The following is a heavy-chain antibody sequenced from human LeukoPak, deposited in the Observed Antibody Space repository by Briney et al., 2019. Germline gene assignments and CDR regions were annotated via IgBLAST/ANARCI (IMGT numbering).Heavy chain of an antibody. CDR1: GFTFSSYA. J-gene: IGHJ4*02. Sequence: GRSLRLSCAASGFTFSSYAMHWVRQAPGKGLDWVAVISYDGSNKYYADSVKGRFTISRDNSKNTLYLQMNSLRAEDTAVYYCAREEVHIVVVVAATPGYLDYWGQGTLVTVSS. CDR2: ISYDGSNK. D-gene: IGHD2-15*01. CDR3: AREEVHIVVVVAATPGYLDY. V-gene: IGHV3-30-3*01.